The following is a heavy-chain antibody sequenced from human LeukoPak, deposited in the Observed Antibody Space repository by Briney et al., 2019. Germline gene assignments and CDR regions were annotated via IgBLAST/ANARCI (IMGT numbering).Heavy chain of an antibody. D-gene: IGHD6-13*01. J-gene: IGHJ4*02. CDR2: IYYSGTT. CDR3: ARGSAVVAGADFDF. CDR1: GGSDNSRSDY. Sequence: SETLSLTCTVSGGSDNSRSDYWAWIRQPPGKGLEWIGSIYYSGTTYYNPSLKSRVTISEDTSKNEFSLNVSSVTAADTAMYYCARGSAVVAGADFDFWGQGTLVSVSS. V-gene: IGHV4-39*07.